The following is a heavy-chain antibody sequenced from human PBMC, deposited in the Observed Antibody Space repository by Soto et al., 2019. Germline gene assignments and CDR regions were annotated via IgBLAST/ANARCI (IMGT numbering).Heavy chain of an antibody. D-gene: IGHD6-13*01. CDR3: AKDVTAACDNYYNTGLDV. CDR2: ITYEGSHQ. V-gene: IGHV3-30*18. Sequence: QVQLVESGGGVVQPGKSVRLSCAASGFTFSLYGIHWVRQAPGKGLEWVAFITYEGSHQEYVDSVKGRFTLSTDNSKNIVYLQMNSLITDDTAVYYCAKDVTAACDNYYNTGLDVWGHGTTVTVSS. J-gene: IGHJ6*02. CDR1: GFTFSLYG.